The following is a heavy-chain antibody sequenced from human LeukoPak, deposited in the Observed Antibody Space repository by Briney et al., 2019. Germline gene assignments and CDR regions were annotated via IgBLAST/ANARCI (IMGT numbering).Heavy chain of an antibody. Sequence: GGSLRLSCAASGFTFSSHWMHWVRQAPGKGLVWVSRINSVGSRTDYADSVKGRFTISRDNARNTLYLQMNSLRAEDTAVYYCTSDTVDTTLGIDCWGQGALVTVSS. CDR2: INSVGSRT. D-gene: IGHD5-18*01. CDR3: TSDTVDTTLGIDC. CDR1: GFTFSSHW. J-gene: IGHJ4*02. V-gene: IGHV3-74*01.